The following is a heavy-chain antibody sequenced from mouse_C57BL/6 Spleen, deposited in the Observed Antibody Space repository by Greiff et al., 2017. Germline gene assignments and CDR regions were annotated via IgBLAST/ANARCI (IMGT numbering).Heavy chain of an antibody. V-gene: IGHV1-26*01. CDR2: INPNNGTT. D-gene: IGHD1-1*01. Sequence: EVQLQQSGPELVKPGASVKISCKASGYTFTDYYMNWVKQSHGKSLEWIGDINPNNGTTSYNQKFKGKATLTVDQSSSTAYMQLNSLTSEDSAVYYCARDSLSSSRFAYWGQGTLVTVSA. CDR1: GYTFTDYY. CDR3: ARDSLSSSRFAY. J-gene: IGHJ3*01.